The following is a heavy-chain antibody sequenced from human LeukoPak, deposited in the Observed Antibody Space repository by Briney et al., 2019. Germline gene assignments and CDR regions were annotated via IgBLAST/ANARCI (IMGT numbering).Heavy chain of an antibody. J-gene: IGHJ5*02. Sequence: GASVKVSCKASGYTFTSYGISWVRQAPGQGLEWMGWISPYNGNTNYAQKLQGRVTMTTDTSTSTAYMELRSLRSDDTAVYYCARDRQYSSSWYWSEWFDPWGQGTLVTVSS. CDR1: GYTFTSYG. V-gene: IGHV1-18*04. CDR3: ARDRQYSSSWYWSEWFDP. D-gene: IGHD6-13*01. CDR2: ISPYNGNT.